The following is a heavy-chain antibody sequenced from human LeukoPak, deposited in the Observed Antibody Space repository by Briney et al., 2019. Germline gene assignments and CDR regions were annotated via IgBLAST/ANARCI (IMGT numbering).Heavy chain of an antibody. V-gene: IGHV3-7*01. D-gene: IGHD5-24*01. CDR3: ARDLWLQVHSFDY. CDR2: IKQDGSEK. J-gene: IGHJ4*02. CDR1: GFTFSSYW. Sequence: PGGALRLSCAASGFTFSSYWMSWVRQAPGKGLEWVANIKQDGSEKYYVDSVKGRFTISRDNAKNSLYLQMNSLRAEDTAVYYCARDLWLQVHSFDYWGQGTLVTVSS.